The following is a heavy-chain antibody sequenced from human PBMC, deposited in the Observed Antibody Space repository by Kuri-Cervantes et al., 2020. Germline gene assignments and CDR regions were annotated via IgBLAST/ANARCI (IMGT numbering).Heavy chain of an antibody. V-gene: IGHV3-53*01. Sequence: GESLKISCAASGFTVSSNYMSWVRQAPGKGLEWVSVIYSGGSTYYADSVKGRFTISRDNSKNTLYLQVNSLRAEDTAVYYCAREGGRGGMDVWGQGTTVTVSS. D-gene: IGHD2-15*01. J-gene: IGHJ6*02. CDR1: GFTVSSNY. CDR3: AREGGRGGMDV. CDR2: IYSGGST.